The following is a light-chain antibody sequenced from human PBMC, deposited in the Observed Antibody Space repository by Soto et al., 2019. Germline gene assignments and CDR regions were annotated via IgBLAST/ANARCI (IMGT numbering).Light chain of an antibody. Sequence: EIVLTQSPGTLSLSPGERATLSCRASQSVSSSYLAWYQQKPGQAPRLLLYGASSSATGIPDRFSGSGSGTAFTLAIGGLEPEDFAVYYCQEYGRAPLSFGGGTTLEIK. CDR3: QEYGRAPLS. CDR2: GAS. V-gene: IGKV3-20*01. CDR1: QSVSSSY. J-gene: IGKJ4*01.